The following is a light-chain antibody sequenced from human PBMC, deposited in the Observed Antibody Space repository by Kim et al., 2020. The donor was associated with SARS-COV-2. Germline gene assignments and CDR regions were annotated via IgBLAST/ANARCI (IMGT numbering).Light chain of an antibody. J-gene: IGLJ1*01. CDR1: SSYVVGYNY. CDR2: EVT. Sequence: SVTISCTGTSSYVVGYNYVSWYQHHPGKAPKLMIYEVTKRPSGVPDRFSGSKSGNTASLTVSGLQAEDEADYYCGSYVGNNNFVFGTGTKVTVL. CDR3: GSYVGNNNFV. V-gene: IGLV2-8*01.